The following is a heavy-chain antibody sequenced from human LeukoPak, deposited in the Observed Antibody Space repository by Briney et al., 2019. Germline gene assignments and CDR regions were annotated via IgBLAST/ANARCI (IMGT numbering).Heavy chain of an antibody. Sequence: SETLSLTCAVYGGSFSGYYRSWIRQPPGKGLEWIGEINHSGSTNYNPSLKSRVTISVGTSKNQFSLKLTSVTAADAAVYYCARGLKSAIFGYWGQGTLVTVSS. CDR2: INHSGST. V-gene: IGHV4-34*01. J-gene: IGHJ4*02. D-gene: IGHD3-3*01. CDR3: ARGLKSAIFGY. CDR1: GGSFSGYY.